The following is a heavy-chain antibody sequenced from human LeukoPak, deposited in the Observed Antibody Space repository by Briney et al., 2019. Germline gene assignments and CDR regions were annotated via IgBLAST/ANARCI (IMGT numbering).Heavy chain of an antibody. CDR3: ANSYYDFWSGYLPFDY. CDR1: GFTVSSVY. V-gene: IGHV3-66*01. Sequence: GGSLRLSCAASGFTVSSVYMSWVRQAPGKRLELVSVIYGAGSTYYADFVRGRFTISRDNAKNTVYLQMNSLRAEDTAVYYCANSYYDFWSGYLPFDYWGQGTLVTVSS. J-gene: IGHJ4*02. D-gene: IGHD3-3*01. CDR2: IYGAGST.